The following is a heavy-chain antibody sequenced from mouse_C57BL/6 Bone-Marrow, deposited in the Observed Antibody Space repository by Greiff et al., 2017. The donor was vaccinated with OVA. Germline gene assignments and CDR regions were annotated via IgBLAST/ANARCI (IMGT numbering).Heavy chain of an antibody. CDR3: ARKNYGAMDY. J-gene: IGHJ4*01. CDR1: GYTFTSYD. Sequence: VQLQQPGAELVKPGASVKMSCKASGYTFTSYDINWVKQRPGQGLEWIGWIYPRDGSTKYNEKFKGKATLIVDTSSSTAYMELHSLTSEDSAVYFCARKNYGAMDYWGQGTSVTVSS. V-gene: IGHV1-85*01. CDR2: IYPRDGST. D-gene: IGHD1-1*01.